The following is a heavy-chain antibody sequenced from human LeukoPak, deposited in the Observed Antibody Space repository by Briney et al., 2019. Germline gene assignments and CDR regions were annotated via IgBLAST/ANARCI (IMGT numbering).Heavy chain of an antibody. D-gene: IGHD3-3*01. CDR3: ARGLLEWSAGYYYYYMDV. Sequence: ASVKVSCKASGGTFSSYAISWVRQAPGQGLEWLGGIIPILGIANYAQKFQGRVTITADKSTSTAYMELSSLRSEDTAVYYCARGLLEWSAGYYYYYMDVWGKGTTVTVSS. CDR2: IIPILGIA. V-gene: IGHV1-69*10. J-gene: IGHJ6*03. CDR1: GGTFSSYA.